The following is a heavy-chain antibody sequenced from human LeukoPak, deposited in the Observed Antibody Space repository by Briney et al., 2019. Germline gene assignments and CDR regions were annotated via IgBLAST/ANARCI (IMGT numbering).Heavy chain of an antibody. CDR1: GYTFTGYY. Sequence: GASVKVSCKASGYTFTGYYMHWVRQAPGQGLEWMGWINPNSGGTNYAQKFQGRVTMTRDTSISTACMELSRLRSDDTAVYYCATLDSSGSYYFDYWGQGTLVTVSS. J-gene: IGHJ4*02. CDR3: ATLDSSGSYYFDY. V-gene: IGHV1-2*02. D-gene: IGHD3-22*01. CDR2: INPNSGGT.